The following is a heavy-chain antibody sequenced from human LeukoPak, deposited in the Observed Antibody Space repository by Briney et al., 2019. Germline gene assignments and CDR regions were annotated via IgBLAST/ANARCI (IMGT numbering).Heavy chain of an antibody. J-gene: IGHJ4*02. CDR2: ITSFSGTI. CDR3: ARDQGGVGY. CDR1: GITFSSYS. Sequence: PGGSLRLSCVASGITFSSYSMNWVPQAPGKGLEWGSYITSFSGTINYADSVKGRFTISRDNAKNSLYLQRNSRRAEDTAVYYCARDQGGVGYWGEGTLVTVSS. D-gene: IGHD3-16*01. V-gene: IGHV3-48*01.